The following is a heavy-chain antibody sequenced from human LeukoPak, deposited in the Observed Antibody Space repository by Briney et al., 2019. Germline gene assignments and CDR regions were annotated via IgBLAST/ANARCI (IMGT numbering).Heavy chain of an antibody. D-gene: IGHD6-13*01. V-gene: IGHV4-34*01. CDR2: INHSGST. J-gene: IGHJ4*02. Sequence: PSETLSLTCTVSGGSISSYYWSWIRRPPGKGLEWIGEINHSGSTNYNPSLKSRVTISVDTSKNQFSLKLSSVTAADTAVYYCARTRIAAAGTVDYWGQGTLVTVS. CDR3: ARTRIAAAGTVDY. CDR1: GGSISSYY.